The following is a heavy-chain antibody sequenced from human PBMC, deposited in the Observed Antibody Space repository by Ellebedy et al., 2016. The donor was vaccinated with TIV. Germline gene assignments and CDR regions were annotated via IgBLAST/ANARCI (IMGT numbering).Heavy chain of an antibody. CDR1: GYSFTSYW. CDR3: ARHFTYYGSGSYSEDYWYFDL. Sequence: GESLKISXKGSGYSFTSYWISWVRQMPGKGLEWMGRIDPSDSYTNYSPSFQGHVTISADKSISTAYLQWSSLKASDTAMYYCARHFTYYGSGSYSEDYWYFDLWGRGTLVTVSS. V-gene: IGHV5-10-1*01. CDR2: IDPSDSYT. J-gene: IGHJ2*01. D-gene: IGHD3-10*01.